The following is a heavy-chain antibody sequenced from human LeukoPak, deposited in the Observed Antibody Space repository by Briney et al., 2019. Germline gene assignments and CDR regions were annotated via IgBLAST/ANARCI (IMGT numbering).Heavy chain of an antibody. V-gene: IGHV4-39*01. CDR3: ARTYDFWNYGMDV. J-gene: IGHJ6*02. CDR2: IFYSGST. Sequence: SETLSLTCTVSGGSMSSSSYYWGWIRQPPGKYLEWIGSIFYSGSTYYNPSLKSRVTISVDTSKYQFSLKVSSVTAADTAVYYCARTYDFWNYGMDVWGRGTTVTVSS. D-gene: IGHD3/OR15-3a*01. CDR1: GGSMSSSSYY.